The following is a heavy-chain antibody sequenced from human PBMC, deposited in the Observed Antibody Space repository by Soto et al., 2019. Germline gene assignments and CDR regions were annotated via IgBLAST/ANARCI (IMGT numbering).Heavy chain of an antibody. CDR3: ARLLYGMDV. CDR2: MYYSGDP. CDR1: GGSIITSSYF. Sequence: SETLSLTCTVSGGSIITSSYFWGWIRQPPGKGLEWIGSMYYSGDPHYNPSLKSRVTISVDTSKNQFSLKLSSVTAADTAVYYCARLLYGMDVWGQGTTVTVSS. V-gene: IGHV4-39*01. J-gene: IGHJ6*02.